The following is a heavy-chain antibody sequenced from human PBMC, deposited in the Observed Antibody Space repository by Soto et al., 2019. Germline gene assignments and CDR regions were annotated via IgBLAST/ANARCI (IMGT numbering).Heavy chain of an antibody. V-gene: IGHV3-74*01. CDR1: GFTFSSYW. D-gene: IGHD6-19*01. J-gene: IGHJ6*03. CDR2: INSDGSST. CDR3: ARDLRIAVAGKGYYYYYMDV. Sequence: VQLVESGGGLVQPGGSLRLSCAASGFTFSSYWMHWVRQAPGKGLVWVSRINSDGSSTSYADSVKGRFTISRDNAKNTLYLQMNSLRAEDTAVYYCARDLRIAVAGKGYYYYYMDVWGKGTTVTVSS.